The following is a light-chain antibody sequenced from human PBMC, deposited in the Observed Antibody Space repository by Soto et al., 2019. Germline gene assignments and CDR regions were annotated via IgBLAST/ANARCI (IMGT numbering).Light chain of an antibody. CDR3: QLRSTSIT. CDR2: DAS. J-gene: IGKJ5*01. CDR1: QTVSSY. V-gene: IGKV3-11*01. Sequence: IVLTQSPATLSLWPGETAILSCRASQTVSSYLSWYQHKPGQAPRLLIYDASKRAPGIPARFSGSGSGTDFTLTISRLEPENFAVYYCQLRSTSITFGQGTRLEIE.